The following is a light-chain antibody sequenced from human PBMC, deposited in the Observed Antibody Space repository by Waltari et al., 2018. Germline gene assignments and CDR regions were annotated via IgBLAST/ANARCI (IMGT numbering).Light chain of an antibody. J-gene: IGLJ3*02. CDR3: QTGGHGTWV. CDR1: SGHSSNI. Sequence: QLVLTQSPSASASLGASVKLTCTLSSGHSSNIIAWLQQKPEKGPRYLMKVNSDGSNSKGDEIPDRFSGSSSGAERYLTISTVQSENEADYYCQTGGHGTWVFGGGTKLTVL. CDR2: VNSDGSN. V-gene: IGLV4-69*01.